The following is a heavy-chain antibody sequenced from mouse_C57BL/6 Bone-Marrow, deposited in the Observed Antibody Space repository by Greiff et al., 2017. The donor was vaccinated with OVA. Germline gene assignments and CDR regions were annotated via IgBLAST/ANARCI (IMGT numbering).Heavy chain of an antibody. Sequence: VQVEESGPELVKPGASVKISCKASGYAFSSSWMNWVKQRPGKGLEWIGRIYPGDGDTNYNGTFKGKATLTADKSSSTAYMQLSSLTSEDSAVYFWAREATVVARDWYFDVWGTGTTVTVSS. V-gene: IGHV1-82*01. CDR3: AREATVVARDWYFDV. D-gene: IGHD1-1*01. CDR1: GYAFSSSW. CDR2: IYPGDGDT. J-gene: IGHJ1*03.